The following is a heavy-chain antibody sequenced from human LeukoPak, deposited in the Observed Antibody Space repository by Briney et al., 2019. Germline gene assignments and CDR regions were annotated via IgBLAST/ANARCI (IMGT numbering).Heavy chain of an antibody. Sequence: PSETLSLTCTVSSGSISTSNYYWGWVRQPPGKALEWIGNIFYSGSTYYSPFLKSRVTISLDTSRNQFSLKLSSVTAADTAVYYCARHLYGDTAFDIWGQGTMVTVSS. CDR1: SGSISTSNYY. J-gene: IGHJ3*02. CDR3: ARHLYGDTAFDI. V-gene: IGHV4-39*07. D-gene: IGHD4-17*01. CDR2: IFYSGST.